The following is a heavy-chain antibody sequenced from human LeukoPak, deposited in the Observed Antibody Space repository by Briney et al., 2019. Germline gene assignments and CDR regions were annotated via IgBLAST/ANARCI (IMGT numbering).Heavy chain of an antibody. Sequence: GGSLRLSCAASGLTFSSYGMHWVRQAPGKGLEWVALVSYDGSNKYYADTVKGRFTISRDNSKNTLYLQMNSLRAEDTAVYYCASRSCGGGNCYPMGGFDPWGQGTLVTVSS. CDR2: VSYDGSNK. V-gene: IGHV3-30*03. D-gene: IGHD2-15*01. CDR1: GLTFSSYG. J-gene: IGHJ5*02. CDR3: ASRSCGGGNCYPMGGFDP.